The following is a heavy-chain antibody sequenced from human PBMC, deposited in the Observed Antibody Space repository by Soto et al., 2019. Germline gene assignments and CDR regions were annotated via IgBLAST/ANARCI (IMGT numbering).Heavy chain of an antibody. V-gene: IGHV4-31*03. D-gene: IGHD6-13*01. CDR2: IYYSGST. Sequence: SETLSLTCTVSGGSISSGGYYWSWIRQHPGKGLEWIGYIYYSGSTYYNPSLKSRVTISVDTSKNQFSLKLSSVTAADTAVYYCARGIAAAGTRVFYNWFDPWGQGTLVTVSS. CDR3: ARGIAAAGTRVFYNWFDP. CDR1: GGSISSGGYY. J-gene: IGHJ5*02.